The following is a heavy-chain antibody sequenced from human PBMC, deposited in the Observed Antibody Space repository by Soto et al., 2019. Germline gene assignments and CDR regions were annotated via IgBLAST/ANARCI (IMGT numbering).Heavy chain of an antibody. J-gene: IGHJ4*02. CDR1: VFTCSSFA. CDR3: AKDPPTTGTTFDY. V-gene: IGHV3-23*01. Sequence: WWSLRLSCSASVFTCSSFAMSWLRQAPGKGLEWVSTINKSGGSTYYADSVKGRFTISRDNSKNMLFLQINGLRAEDTAVYYCAKDPPTTGTTFDYWGRGTLVTVSS. D-gene: IGHD1-1*01. CDR2: INKSGGST.